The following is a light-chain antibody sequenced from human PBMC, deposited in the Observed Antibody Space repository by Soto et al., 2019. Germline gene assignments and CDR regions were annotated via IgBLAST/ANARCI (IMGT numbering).Light chain of an antibody. V-gene: IGKV3-20*01. CDR3: LWYDRWT. J-gene: IGKJ1*01. CDR2: GTS. Sequence: EIVLTQSPGTLSLSPGERATLSCRASQSVRNNYLAWYQQKPGQAPRILISGTSPSSSDIQGLSSDSGSVTGFTLTISRLEPEDFAVYYSLWYDRWT. CDR1: QSVRNNY.